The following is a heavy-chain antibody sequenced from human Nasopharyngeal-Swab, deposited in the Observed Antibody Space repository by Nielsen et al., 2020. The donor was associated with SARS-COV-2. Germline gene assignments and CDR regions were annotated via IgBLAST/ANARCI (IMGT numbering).Heavy chain of an antibody. CDR1: GSSISSGYY. Sequence: SETLSLTCTVSGSSISSGYYWSWIRQPPGKGLEWIGEINHSGSTNYNPSLKSRVTISVDTSKNQFSLKLSSVTAADTAVYYCARVATVVGNDYWGQGTLVTVSS. CDR3: ARVATVVGNDY. CDR2: INHSGST. J-gene: IGHJ4*02. D-gene: IGHD4-23*01. V-gene: IGHV4-34*01.